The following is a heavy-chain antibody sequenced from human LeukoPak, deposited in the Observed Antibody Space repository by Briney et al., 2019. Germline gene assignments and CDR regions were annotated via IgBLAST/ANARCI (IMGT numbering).Heavy chain of an antibody. CDR1: GFIVTGHY. CDR3: AKQLPYGSGSRGPDY. CDR2: IYFGDSA. D-gene: IGHD3-10*01. J-gene: IGHJ4*02. V-gene: IGHV3-53*01. Sequence: PWGSLSLSCAVSGFIVTGHYMQWVRQAPGKGPEWVSVIYFGDSAFYADSVKGRFTTSRDNSKNTLYLQMNSLRAEDTAVYYCAKQLPYGSGSRGPDYWGQGTLVTVSS.